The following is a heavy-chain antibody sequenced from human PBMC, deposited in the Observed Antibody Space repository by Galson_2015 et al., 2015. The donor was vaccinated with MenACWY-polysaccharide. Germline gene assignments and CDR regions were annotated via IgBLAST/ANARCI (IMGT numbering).Heavy chain of an antibody. J-gene: IGHJ4*02. V-gene: IGHV4-59*12. CDR2: NYNSGST. D-gene: IGHD6-19*01. Sequence: LSLTCTVSGGSISTYYWSWIRQPPGKGLEWIGCNYNSGSTNYNPSLKSRVTVSVDTSKNQFSLRLSSVTAADTAVYYCAATRQWLAFDYWGQGFLVTVSS. CDR3: AATRQWLAFDY. CDR1: GGSISTYY.